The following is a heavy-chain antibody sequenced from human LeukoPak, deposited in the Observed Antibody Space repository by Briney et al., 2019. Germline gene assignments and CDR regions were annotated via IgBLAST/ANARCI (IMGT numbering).Heavy chain of an antibody. CDR2: TYYRSKWYN. V-gene: IGHV6-1*01. D-gene: IGHD2-21*01. CDR3: ARGRFRRYYYYYMDV. J-gene: IGHJ6*03. Sequence: SQTLSLTCAISGDTFSSDSAAWNWIRQSPSRGLEWLGRTYYRSKWYNDYAVSVKSRITIDPDTSKNQFSLQLNSVTPEDTAVYYCARGRFRRYYYYYMDVWGKGTTVTVSS. CDR1: GDTFSSDSAA.